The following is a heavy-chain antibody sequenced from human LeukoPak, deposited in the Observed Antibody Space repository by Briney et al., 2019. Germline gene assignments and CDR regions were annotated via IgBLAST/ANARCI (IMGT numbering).Heavy chain of an antibody. D-gene: IGHD5-12*01. CDR1: GGSISSGGYY. J-gene: IGHJ4*02. CDR3: AREIVATIRGLFDY. CDR2: IYHSGST. Sequence: SETLSLTCTVSGGSISSGGYYWSWIRQPPGKGLEWIGYIYHSGSTYYNPSLKSRVTISVDRSKNQFSLKLNSVTAEDTAVYYCAREIVATIRGLFDYWGQGTLVTVSS. V-gene: IGHV4-30-2*01.